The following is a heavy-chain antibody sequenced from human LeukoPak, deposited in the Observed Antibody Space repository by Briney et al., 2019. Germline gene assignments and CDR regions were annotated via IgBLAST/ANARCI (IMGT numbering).Heavy chain of an antibody. J-gene: IGHJ4*02. D-gene: IGHD3-22*01. V-gene: IGHV3-74*01. CDR1: GFTFSSYW. CDR2: INSDGSST. Sequence: GGSLRLSCAASGFTFSSYWMHWVRQAPGKGLVWVSRINSDGSSTIYADSVKGRFTISRDNAKNTLYLQMNSLRAEDTAVYYCVRDYDSSGYIVSYWGQGTLVTVSS. CDR3: VRDYDSSGYIVSY.